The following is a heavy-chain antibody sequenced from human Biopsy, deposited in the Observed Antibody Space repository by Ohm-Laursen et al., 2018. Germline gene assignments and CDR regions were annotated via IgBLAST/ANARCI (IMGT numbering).Heavy chain of an antibody. CDR1: GGSISSYY. V-gene: IGHV4-59*01. D-gene: IGHD5-24*01. CDR2: IFYSGST. CDR3: ARGGNGYNYVTPGTWFDP. J-gene: IGHJ5*02. Sequence: TLSLTRNVSGGSISSYYWSWIRQSPGKGLEWIGFIFYSGSTYYNPSFKSRTTISVDSSKNQFSLRLRSVTAADTAVYYCARGGNGYNYVTPGTWFDPWGRGTPVTVSS.